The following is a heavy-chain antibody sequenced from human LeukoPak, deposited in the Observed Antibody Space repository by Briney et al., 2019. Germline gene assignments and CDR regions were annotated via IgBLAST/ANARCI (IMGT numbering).Heavy chain of an antibody. CDR2: ITSNGKSV. J-gene: IGHJ4*02. V-gene: IGHV3-11*04. Sequence: GGSLRLSCAASGFTFSDYYMGWIRQAPGKGLEWVSYITSNGKSVYYAASVKGRFTISRDNAKNSLYLQMNSLRAEDTAVYYCARDGGSSWYFDYWGQGTLATVSS. CDR3: ARDGGSSWYFDY. CDR1: GFTFSDYY. D-gene: IGHD6-13*01.